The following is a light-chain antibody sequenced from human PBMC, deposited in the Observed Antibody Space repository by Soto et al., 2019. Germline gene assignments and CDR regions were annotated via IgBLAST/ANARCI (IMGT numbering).Light chain of an antibody. Sequence: QSVLTQPASVSGSPGQSITISCTGTSSDVGNYNLVSWYQQHPGKAPKLMIHEGSKRPSGVSNRFSASKSGNTASLTISGLQAEDEADYYCCSYAGSGTWVFGGGTKLTVL. CDR2: EGS. CDR3: CSYAGSGTWV. J-gene: IGLJ3*02. CDR1: SSDVGNYNL. V-gene: IGLV2-23*01.